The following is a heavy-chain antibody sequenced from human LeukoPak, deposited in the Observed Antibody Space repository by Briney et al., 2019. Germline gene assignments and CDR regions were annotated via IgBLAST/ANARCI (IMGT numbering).Heavy chain of an antibody. V-gene: IGHV3-66*01. Sequence: GGSLRLSCAASGFTVSSNYMSWVRQAPGKGLEWVSVTYSGGSTYYADSVKGRFTISRDNSKNTLYLQMNSLRAEDTAVYYCAREYSGSYFDYWGQGTLVTVSS. CDR1: GFTVSSNY. CDR2: TYSGGST. D-gene: IGHD1-26*01. CDR3: AREYSGSYFDY. J-gene: IGHJ4*02.